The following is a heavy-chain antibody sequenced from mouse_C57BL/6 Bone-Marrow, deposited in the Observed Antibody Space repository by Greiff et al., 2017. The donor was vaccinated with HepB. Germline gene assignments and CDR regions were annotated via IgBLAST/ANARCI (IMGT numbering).Heavy chain of an antibody. D-gene: IGHD1-1*01. Sequence: VQLQQSGAELVRPGASVTLSCKASGYTFTDYEMHWVKQTPVHGLEWIGAIDPETGGTAYNQKFKGKAILTADKSSSTAYMELRSLTSEDSAVYYCTKFIPKDFDVWGTGTTVTVSS. CDR3: TKFIPKDFDV. J-gene: IGHJ1*03. CDR1: GYTFTDYE. V-gene: IGHV1-15*01. CDR2: IDPETGGT.